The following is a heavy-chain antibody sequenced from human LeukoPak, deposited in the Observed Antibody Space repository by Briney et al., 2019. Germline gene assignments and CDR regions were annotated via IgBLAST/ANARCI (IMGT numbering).Heavy chain of an antibody. Sequence: GGSLRLSCAASGFTFSSYSMNWVRQAPGKGLEWVSYISSSSTIYYADSVKGRFTISRDNAKNSLYLQMNGLRAEDTAVYYCAELGITMIGGVWGKGTTVTISS. D-gene: IGHD3-10*02. CDR1: GFTFSSYS. J-gene: IGHJ6*04. CDR2: ISSSSTI. CDR3: AELGITMIGGV. V-gene: IGHV3-48*01.